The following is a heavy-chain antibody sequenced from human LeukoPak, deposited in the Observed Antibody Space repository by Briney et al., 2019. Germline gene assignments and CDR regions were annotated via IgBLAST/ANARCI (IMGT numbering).Heavy chain of an antibody. Sequence: GASVKVSCKASGYTFTSYGISWVRQAPGQGLEWMGWISAYNGNTNYAQKLQGRVTMTRDTSTSTVYMELSSLRSEDTAVYYCARDAGSYGWDAFDIWGQGTMVTVSS. J-gene: IGHJ3*02. D-gene: IGHD1-26*01. V-gene: IGHV1-18*01. CDR3: ARDAGSYGWDAFDI. CDR2: ISAYNGNT. CDR1: GYTFTSYG.